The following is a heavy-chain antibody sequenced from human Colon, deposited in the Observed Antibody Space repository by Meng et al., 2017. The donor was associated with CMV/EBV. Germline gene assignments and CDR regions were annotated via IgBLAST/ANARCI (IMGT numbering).Heavy chain of an antibody. CDR1: GFTFSNFY. V-gene: IGHV3-21*01. D-gene: IGHD1-1*01. J-gene: IGHJ2*01. CDR3: AFRTSQILFDV. Sequence: QSVESGGGLVKPGGSLRLSCAASGFTFSNFYMNWVRQPPGKGLEWVSSISGTGDNVYYADSVKGRFSISRDNAKNLLYLQMNSLRADDTAVYYCAFRTSQILFDVWGRGTLVTVSS. CDR2: ISGTGDNV.